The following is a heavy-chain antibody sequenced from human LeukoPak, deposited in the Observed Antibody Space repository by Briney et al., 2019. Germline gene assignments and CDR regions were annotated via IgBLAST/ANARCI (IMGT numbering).Heavy chain of an antibody. CDR1: GFTVSSNY. D-gene: IGHD1-7*01. CDR2: IYSGGST. CDR3: ARASRELGGYAPWELMPPFDY. Sequence: GGSLRLSCAASGFTVSSNYMSWVRQAPGKGLEWVSVIYSGGSTYYADSVKGRFTISRDNAKNSLYLQMNSLRAEDTAVYYCARASRELGGYAPWELMPPFDYWGQGTLVTVSS. J-gene: IGHJ4*02. V-gene: IGHV3-53*01.